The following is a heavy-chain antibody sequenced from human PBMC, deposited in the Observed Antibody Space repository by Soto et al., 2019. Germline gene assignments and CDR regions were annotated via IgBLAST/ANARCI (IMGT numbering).Heavy chain of an antibody. V-gene: IGHV2-5*02. CDR1: GFSLSTRGEA. D-gene: IGHD2-21*01. Sequence: QITLKESGPALVKPTQTLTLTCTFSGFSLSTRGEAVGWIRQPPGEALEWLALIYWDDDNRYNPTLKTRLTITNDTSKNQVVLTLTNMDPVVTVTYYFAHYISASPAGWLFPWGQGILVIVSS. CDR2: IYWDDDN. CDR3: AHYISASPAGWLFP. J-gene: IGHJ5*02.